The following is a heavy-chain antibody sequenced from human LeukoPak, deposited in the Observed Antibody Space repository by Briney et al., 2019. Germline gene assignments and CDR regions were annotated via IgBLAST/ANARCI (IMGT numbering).Heavy chain of an antibody. Sequence: PGGSLRLSCAASGFTFSSYSMNWVRQAPGKGLEWVSSISSSSRYIYYADSVKGRFTISRDNAKNSLYLQMNSLRAEDTAVYYCARGLAAAGTGRADWGQGTLVTVSS. CDR1: GFTFSSYS. J-gene: IGHJ4*02. CDR2: ISSSSRYI. D-gene: IGHD6-13*01. V-gene: IGHV3-21*01. CDR3: ARGLAAAGTGRAD.